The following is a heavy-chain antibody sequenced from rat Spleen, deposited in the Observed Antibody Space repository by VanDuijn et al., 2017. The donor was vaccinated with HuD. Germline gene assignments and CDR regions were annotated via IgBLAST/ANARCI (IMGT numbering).Heavy chain of an antibody. CDR2: ISTGGGST. Sequence: EVQLVESGGGLVQPGRSLKLSCAASGFTFSNYYMAWVRQAPTKGLEWVAYISTGGGSTYYRDSVKGRFTISRDNAKSTLYLQMNSLRSEDTATYYCGKDMNYYSTYPFYVMGAWGQGASVTVSS. CDR3: GKDMNYYSTYPFYVMGA. V-gene: IGHV5-27*01. D-gene: IGHD1-2*01. CDR1: GFTFSNYY. J-gene: IGHJ4*01.